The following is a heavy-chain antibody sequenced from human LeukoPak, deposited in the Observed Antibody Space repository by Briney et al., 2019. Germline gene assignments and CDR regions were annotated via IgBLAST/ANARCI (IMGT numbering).Heavy chain of an antibody. CDR3: ARDLGGSYYYGMDV. CDR2: FDPEDGET. V-gene: IGHV1-24*01. D-gene: IGHD2-15*01. J-gene: IGHJ6*02. CDR1: GYTLTELS. Sequence: ASVKVSCKVSGYTLTELSMHWVRQAPGKGLEWMGGFDPEDGETIYAQKFQGRVTMTEDTSTDTAYMELSSLRSEDTAVYYCARDLGGSYYYGMDVWGQGTTVTVSS.